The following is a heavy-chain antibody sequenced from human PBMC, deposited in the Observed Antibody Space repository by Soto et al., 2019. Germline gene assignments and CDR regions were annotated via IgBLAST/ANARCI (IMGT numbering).Heavy chain of an antibody. J-gene: IGHJ5*02. D-gene: IGHD1-26*01. CDR3: ARNIRGATRNFDP. CDR1: GGSISSSSYY. CDR2: IYYSGST. V-gene: IGHV4-39*07. Sequence: SETLSLTCTVSGGSISSSSYYWGWIRQPPGKGLEWIGSIYYSGSTYYNPSLKSRVTISVDTSKNQFSLKLSSVTAADTAVYYCARNIRGATRNFDPWGQGTLVTVSS.